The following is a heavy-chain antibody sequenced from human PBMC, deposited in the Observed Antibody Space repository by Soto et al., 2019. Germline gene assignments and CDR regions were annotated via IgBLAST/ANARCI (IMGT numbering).Heavy chain of an antibody. Sequence: GESLKISCRSYGYSFTTYWIAWVRQMPGKGLEWMGSIPPGESDTRYSPSFQGQVTISADRSITTAYLQWSSLKASDTAMYYCARHEATYYNFYGMDVWGQGTTVTVSS. V-gene: IGHV5-51*01. J-gene: IGHJ6*02. CDR3: ARHEATYYNFYGMDV. CDR1: GYSFTTYW. CDR2: IPPGESDT.